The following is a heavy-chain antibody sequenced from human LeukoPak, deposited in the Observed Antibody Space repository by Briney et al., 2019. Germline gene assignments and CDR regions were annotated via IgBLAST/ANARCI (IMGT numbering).Heavy chain of an antibody. CDR3: ARLTTGPFYFDY. CDR1: GFTFSSYG. J-gene: IGHJ4*02. CDR2: ISGSGGST. D-gene: IGHD3-22*01. V-gene: IGHV3-23*01. Sequence: HPGGSLRLSCAASGFTFSSYGMSWVRQAPGKGLEWVSAISGSGGSTYYADSVKGRFTISRDNAKNSLYLQMNSLRAEDTAVYYCARLTTGPFYFDYWGQGTLVTVSS.